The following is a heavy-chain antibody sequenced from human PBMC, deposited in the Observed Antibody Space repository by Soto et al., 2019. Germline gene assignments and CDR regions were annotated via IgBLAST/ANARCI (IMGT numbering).Heavy chain of an antibody. CDR2: IYYTRTT. CDR1: GGSISSFY. D-gene: IGHD1-7*01. Sequence: SESLSLTCTVSGGSISSFYWNWIRQSPGKGLEWIGYIYYTRTTNYNPSLKSRVTMPLDTSKDQFSLNLTSVTAADTAVYYCARSNWNFPFDYWGQGTLVTVSS. V-gene: IGHV4-59*01. CDR3: ARSNWNFPFDY. J-gene: IGHJ4*02.